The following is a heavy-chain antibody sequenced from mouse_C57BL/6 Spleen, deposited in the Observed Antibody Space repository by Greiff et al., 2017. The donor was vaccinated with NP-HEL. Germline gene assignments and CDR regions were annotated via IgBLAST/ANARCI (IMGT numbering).Heavy chain of an antibody. Sequence: QVQLQQSGAELVRPGASVTLSCKASGYTFTDYEMHWVKQTPVHGLEWIGAIDPETGGTDYNQKFKGKAILTADKSSSTAYMELRSLTSEDSAVYYCTNSLYYAMDYWGQGTSVTVSS. CDR2: IDPETGGT. CDR3: TNSLYYAMDY. CDR1: GYTFTDYE. V-gene: IGHV1-15*01. J-gene: IGHJ4*01. D-gene: IGHD6-2*01.